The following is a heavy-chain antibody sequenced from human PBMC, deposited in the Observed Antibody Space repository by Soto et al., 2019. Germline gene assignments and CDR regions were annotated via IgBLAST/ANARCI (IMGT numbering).Heavy chain of an antibody. CDR2: IYSGGST. CDR3: ARDGGAGSSWYSIHYGMDV. J-gene: IGHJ6*02. CDR1: GFTVSSNY. D-gene: IGHD6-13*01. V-gene: IGHV3-53*01. Sequence: GGSLRLSCAASGFTVSSNYMSWVRQAPGKGLEWVSVIYSGGSTYYADSVKGRFTISRDNSKNTLYLQMNSLRAEDTAVYYCARDGGAGSSWYSIHYGMDVWGQGTTVTVS.